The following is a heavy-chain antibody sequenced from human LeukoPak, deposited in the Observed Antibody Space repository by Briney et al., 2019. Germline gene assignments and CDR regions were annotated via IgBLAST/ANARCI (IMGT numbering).Heavy chain of an antibody. Sequence: GGSLRLSCATSGFTFSSYGMHWVRQAPGKGLEWVAFIRYDGSNKYYADYVKGRFTISRDNSNNSLFVQNSLRAEDTAVYFCAKSRSGSANWALQIFDNWGQGTLVTVSS. D-gene: IGHD1-1*01. CDR1: GFTFSSYG. J-gene: IGHJ4*02. CDR3: AKSRSGSANWALQIFDN. V-gene: IGHV3-30*02. CDR2: IRYDGSNK.